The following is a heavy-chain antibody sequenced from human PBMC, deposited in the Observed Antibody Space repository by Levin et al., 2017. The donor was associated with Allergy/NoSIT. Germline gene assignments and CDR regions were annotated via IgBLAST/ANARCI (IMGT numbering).Heavy chain of an antibody. CDR1: GGTFSSYA. D-gene: IGHD6-6*01. J-gene: IGHJ6*02. CDR2: IIPIFGTA. CDR3: ARVASSSSGFYYYGMDV. Sequence: AASVKVSCKASGGTFSSYAISWVRQAPGQGLEWMGGIIPIFGTANYAQKFQGRVTITADESTSTAYMELSSLRSEDTAVYYCARVASSSSGFYYYGMDVWGQGTTVTVSS. V-gene: IGHV1-69*13.